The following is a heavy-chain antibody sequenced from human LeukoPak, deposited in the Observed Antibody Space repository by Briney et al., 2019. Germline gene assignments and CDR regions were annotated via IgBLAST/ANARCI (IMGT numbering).Heavy chain of an antibody. CDR1: GFTFSSYA. CDR2: ISVTGGST. V-gene: IGHV3-23*01. Sequence: GGSLRLSCAASGFTFSSYAMNWVRQAPGKGLEWVSTISVTGGSTYYADSVRGRFTISRDNSKSTLYLHLDSLRAEDTAVYYCAKTSQWLEFDYWGQGTLVTVSS. CDR3: AKTSQWLEFDY. D-gene: IGHD6-19*01. J-gene: IGHJ4*02.